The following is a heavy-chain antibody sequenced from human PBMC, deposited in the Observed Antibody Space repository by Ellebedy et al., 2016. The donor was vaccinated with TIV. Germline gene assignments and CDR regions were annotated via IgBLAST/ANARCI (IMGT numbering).Heavy chain of an antibody. D-gene: IGHD3-3*01. CDR3: ARDWLGDFWSGYFEGIRYGMDV. V-gene: IGHV3-53*01. CDR1: GFTFSSYA. Sequence: GESLKISCAASGFTFSSYAMNWVRQAPGKGLEWVSVIYSGGSTYYADSVKGRFTISRDNSKNTLYLQMNSLRAEDTAVYYCARDWLGDFWSGYFEGIRYGMDVWGQGTTVTVSS. CDR2: IYSGGST. J-gene: IGHJ6*02.